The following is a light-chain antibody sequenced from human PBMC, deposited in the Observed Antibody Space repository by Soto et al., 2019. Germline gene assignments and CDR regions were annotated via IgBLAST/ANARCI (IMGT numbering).Light chain of an antibody. CDR2: EVS. J-gene: IGLJ1*01. V-gene: IGLV2-14*01. Sequence: QSALTQPASVSGSPGQSITVSCTGTRSDVGGYNYVSWYQQHPGKAPKLIIYEVSNRPSGVSYRFSGSKSGNTAYLTISGLQAEDEADYYCSSYTSSNTLHYVFGSGTKVTVL. CDR1: RSDVGGYNY. CDR3: SSYTSSNTLHYV.